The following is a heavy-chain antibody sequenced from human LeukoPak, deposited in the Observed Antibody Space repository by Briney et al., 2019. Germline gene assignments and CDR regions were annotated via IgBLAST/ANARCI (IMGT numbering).Heavy chain of an antibody. CDR1: GYTLTELS. D-gene: IGHD5-18*01. J-gene: IGHJ4*02. Sequence: ASVTVSCKVSGYTLTELSMHWVRQAPGKGLEWMGGFYTEDGETIYAQKFQGRVTMTEDTSTDTAYMELSSLRSEDTAVYYCATDLSGYSYGYAFDYWVQGTLVTVSS. V-gene: IGHV1-24*01. CDR2: FYTEDGET. CDR3: ATDLSGYSYGYAFDY.